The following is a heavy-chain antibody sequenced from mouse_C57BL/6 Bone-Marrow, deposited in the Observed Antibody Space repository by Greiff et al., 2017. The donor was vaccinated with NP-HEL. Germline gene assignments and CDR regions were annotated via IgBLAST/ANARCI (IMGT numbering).Heavy chain of an antibody. D-gene: IGHD1-1*01. CDR1: GFTFSDYY. CDR2: INYDGSST. Sequence: EVKVVESEGGLVQPGSSMKLSCTASGFTFSDYYMAWVRQVPEKGLEWVANINYDGSSTYYLDSLKSRFIISRDNAKNILYLQMSSLKSEDTATYYCARDQGTVDWYFDVWGTGTTVTVSS. J-gene: IGHJ1*03. V-gene: IGHV5-16*01. CDR3: ARDQGTVDWYFDV.